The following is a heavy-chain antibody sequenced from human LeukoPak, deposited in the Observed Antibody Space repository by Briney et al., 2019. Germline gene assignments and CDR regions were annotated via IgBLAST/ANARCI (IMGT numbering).Heavy chain of an antibody. Sequence: SETLSLTCVVSGGSVSGYYWGWIRQPPGRGLEWIGYVYYSGSTNYNPSFKSRITISVDTSRNQFSLKLSSVTAADTAVYYCASTGSSSWSYYFDYWGQGTLVTVSS. CDR2: VYYSGST. CDR1: GGSVSGYY. J-gene: IGHJ4*02. CDR3: ASTGSSSWSYYFDY. V-gene: IGHV4-59*02. D-gene: IGHD6-13*01.